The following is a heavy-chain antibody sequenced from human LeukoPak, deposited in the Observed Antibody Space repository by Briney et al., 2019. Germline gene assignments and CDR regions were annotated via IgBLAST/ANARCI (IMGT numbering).Heavy chain of an antibody. J-gene: IGHJ4*02. CDR1: GGSISSSSYY. V-gene: IGHV4-39*01. CDR2: IYYSGST. Sequence: SETLSLTCTVSGGSISSSSYYWGWIRQPPGEGLEWIGSIYYSGSTYYNPSLKSRVTISVDTSKNQFSLKLSSVTAADTAVYYCARAIMVGATPFDYWGQGTLVTVSS. CDR3: ARAIMVGATPFDY. D-gene: IGHD1-26*01.